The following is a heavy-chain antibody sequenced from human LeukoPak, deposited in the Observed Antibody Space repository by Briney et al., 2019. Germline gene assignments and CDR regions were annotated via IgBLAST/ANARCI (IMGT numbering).Heavy chain of an antibody. CDR3: AKDRVATERYYMDV. D-gene: IGHD6-13*01. Sequence: GGSLRLSCAASGFTFSDYYMSWIRQAPGKGLEWVSYISSSGSTIYYADSVKGRFTISRDNAKNSLYLQMNSLRAEDTAVYYCAKDRVATERYYMDVWGKGTTVTISS. CDR2: ISSSGSTI. CDR1: GFTFSDYY. V-gene: IGHV3-11*01. J-gene: IGHJ6*03.